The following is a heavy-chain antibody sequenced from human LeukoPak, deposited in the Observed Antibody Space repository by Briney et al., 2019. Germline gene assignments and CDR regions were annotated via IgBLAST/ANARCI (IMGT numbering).Heavy chain of an antibody. CDR1: GFTFSSYG. CDR3: AREGYYGDPQGFDY. J-gene: IGHJ4*02. V-gene: IGHV3-23*01. D-gene: IGHD4-17*01. Sequence: PGGSLRLSCAASGFTFSSYGMSWVRQAPGKGLEWVSAISNNGGSTYYADSVKGRFTISRDNAKNSLYVQMNSLRAEDTAVYYCAREGYYGDPQGFDYWGQGTLVTVSS. CDR2: ISNNGGST.